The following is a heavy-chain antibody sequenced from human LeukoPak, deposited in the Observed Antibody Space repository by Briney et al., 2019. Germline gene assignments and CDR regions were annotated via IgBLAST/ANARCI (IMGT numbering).Heavy chain of an antibody. CDR1: GFTFSSYG. CDR2: ISYDGSNE. CDR3: AKARGTYYFDC. V-gene: IGHV3-30*18. Sequence: GGSLRLSCAASGFTFSSYGMHWDRQAPGKGLEWLAVISYDGSNEYYAHSVKGRFTISRDNSKNTLFLQMNSLRPEDTAVYYCAKARGTYYFDCWGQGTLVTVSS. J-gene: IGHJ4*02. D-gene: IGHD6-25*01.